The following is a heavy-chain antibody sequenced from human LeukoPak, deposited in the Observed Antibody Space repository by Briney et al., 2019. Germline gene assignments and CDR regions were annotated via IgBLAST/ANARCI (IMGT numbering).Heavy chain of an antibody. CDR3: ARGVRTVTPHNNYYFDY. D-gene: IGHD4-17*01. CDR1: GYTFTSYY. Sequence: ASVKVSCKASGYTFTSYYMHWVRQAPGQGLEWMGIINPSGGSTSYAQKFQGRVTMTRDTSTSTVYMELSSLRSEDTAVYYCARGVRTVTPHNNYYFDYWGQGTLVTVSS. CDR2: INPSGGST. J-gene: IGHJ4*02. V-gene: IGHV1-46*01.